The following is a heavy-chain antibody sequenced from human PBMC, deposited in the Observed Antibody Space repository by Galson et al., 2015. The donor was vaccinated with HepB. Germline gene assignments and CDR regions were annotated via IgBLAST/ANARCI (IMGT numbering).Heavy chain of an antibody. CDR1: GYTFTTYT. V-gene: IGHV1-18*01. J-gene: IGHJ4*02. D-gene: IGHD5-24*01. Sequence: SAKVSCKASGYTFTTYTINWVRQAPGQGLEWMGWIITYIGTTKNAQNLKDRVTMTTDTFTKTAYMELTSLRSDDTAMYYCARGGLAAIGGPTFDFWGQGTLVTVS. CDR2: IITYIGTT. CDR3: ARGGLAAIGGPTFDF.